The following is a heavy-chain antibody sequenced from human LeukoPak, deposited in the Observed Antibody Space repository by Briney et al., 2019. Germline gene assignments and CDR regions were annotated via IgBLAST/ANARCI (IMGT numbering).Heavy chain of an antibody. CDR3: ASVGYQLLYKEDAFDI. V-gene: IGHV5-51*01. J-gene: IGHJ3*02. CDR1: GYSFTSYW. Sequence: GESLKISCKGSGYSFTSYWIGWVRQMPGKGLEWMGIIYPGDSDTRYSPSFQGQVTISADKSISTAYLQWSSLKASDTAMYYCASVGYQLLYKEDAFDIWGQGTMVTVSS. CDR2: IYPGDSDT. D-gene: IGHD2-2*02.